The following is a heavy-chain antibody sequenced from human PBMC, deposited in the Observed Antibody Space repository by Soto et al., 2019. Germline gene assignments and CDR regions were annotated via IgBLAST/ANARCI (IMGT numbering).Heavy chain of an antibody. D-gene: IGHD1-1*01. CDR2: IIPIFGTA. CDR1: GGTFSSYA. J-gene: IGHJ4*02. V-gene: IGHV1-69*13. Sequence: XSGKVSFKASGGTFSSYAISWVRQAPGQGLEWMGGIIPIFGTANYAQKFQGRVTITADESTSTAYMELSSLRSEDTAVYYCARGAAPTIYYFDYWGQGTLVIVSS. CDR3: ARGAAPTIYYFDY.